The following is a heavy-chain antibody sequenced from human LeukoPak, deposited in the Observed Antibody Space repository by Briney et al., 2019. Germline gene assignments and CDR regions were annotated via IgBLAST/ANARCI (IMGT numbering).Heavy chain of an antibody. Sequence: SETLSLTCAVYGGSFSGYCWSWIRQPPGKGLEWIGEINHSGSTNYNPSLKSRVTISVDTSKNQFSLKLSSVTAADTAVYYCARGAGYSSSFAFDYWGQGTLVTVSS. J-gene: IGHJ4*02. CDR3: ARGAGYSSSFAFDY. V-gene: IGHV4-34*01. CDR1: GGSFSGYC. D-gene: IGHD6-6*01. CDR2: INHSGST.